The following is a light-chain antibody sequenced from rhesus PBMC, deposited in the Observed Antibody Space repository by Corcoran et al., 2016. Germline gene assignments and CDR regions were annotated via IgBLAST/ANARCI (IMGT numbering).Light chain of an antibody. CDR2: TAT. CDR3: QQGYNTPLT. Sequence: DIQMTQSPSSLSASVGDKVTITCRASQGISSWLAWYQQKTGKAPKLLLYTATSLQSGVPSRFSGSGSGTDYTLTISSLQPEDFATYYCQQGYNTPLTFGGGTKVEIK. V-gene: IGKV1-18*01. J-gene: IGKJ4*01. CDR1: QGISSW.